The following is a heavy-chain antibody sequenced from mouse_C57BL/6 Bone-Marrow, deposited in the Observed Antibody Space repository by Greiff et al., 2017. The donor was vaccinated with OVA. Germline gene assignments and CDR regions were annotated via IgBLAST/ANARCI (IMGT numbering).Heavy chain of an antibody. J-gene: IGHJ2*01. CDR3: ASGGYDYLDY. Sequence: VQLQQSGAELARPGASVKLSCKASGYTFTSYGISWVKQRTGQGLEWIGEIYPRSGNTYYNEKFKGKATLTADKSSSTAYMELRSLTSEDSAVYFWASGGYDYLDYWGQGTTLTVSS. CDR2: IYPRSGNT. CDR1: GYTFTSYG. V-gene: IGHV1-81*01.